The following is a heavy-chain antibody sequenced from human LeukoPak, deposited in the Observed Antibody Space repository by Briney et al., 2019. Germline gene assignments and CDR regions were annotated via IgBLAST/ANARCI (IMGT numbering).Heavy chain of an antibody. J-gene: IGHJ3*02. D-gene: IGHD1-26*01. CDR3: ATLEDSGSYRGAFDI. CDR2: IYNSGST. V-gene: IGHV4-30-4*01. CDR1: GGSISSGYYF. Sequence: SETLSLTCTVSGGSISSGYYFWSWIRQPAGKGLEWIGHIYNSGSTYSNPSLKSRVTISVDTSKSHFSLRLSSVTAADTAVYYCATLEDSGSYRGAFDIWGQGTMVTVSS.